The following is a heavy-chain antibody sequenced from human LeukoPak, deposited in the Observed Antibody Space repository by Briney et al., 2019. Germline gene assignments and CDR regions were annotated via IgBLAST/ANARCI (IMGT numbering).Heavy chain of an antibody. Sequence: GGSLRLSCAASAFTFSDYSMNWVRQAPGKGLEWVSYISGRSSTIYYADSVKGRFTISRDNAKNSMYLQMNSLRAEDTVVYYCARDRIKSGSYYFDYWGQGTLVTVSS. V-gene: IGHV3-48*01. CDR2: ISGRSSTI. D-gene: IGHD1-26*01. CDR1: AFTFSDYS. CDR3: ARDRIKSGSYYFDY. J-gene: IGHJ4*02.